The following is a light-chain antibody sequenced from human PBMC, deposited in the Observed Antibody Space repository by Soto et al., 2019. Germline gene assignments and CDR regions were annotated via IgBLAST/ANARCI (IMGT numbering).Light chain of an antibody. CDR1: QNIYYN. Sequence: ILMTQSPATVSVSPRESATLSCRASQNIYYNVAWYQHRPGQAPRLLIYRASTRAPGVPARFSGSGSGTEFTLTISSLQPEDFTVYSCLQYHNLWAFGQGTKVDIK. V-gene: IGKV3-15*01. J-gene: IGKJ1*01. CDR2: RAS. CDR3: LQYHNLWA.